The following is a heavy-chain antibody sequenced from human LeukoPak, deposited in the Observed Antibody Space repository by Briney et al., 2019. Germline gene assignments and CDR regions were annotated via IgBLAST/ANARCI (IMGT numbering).Heavy chain of an antibody. D-gene: IGHD2-15*01. Sequence: ASVKVSCKASGGTFSSYAISWVRQAPGQGLEWMGGIIPIFGTANYAQKFQGRVTITADESTSTAYMELSSLRAEDTAVYYCARPTHRSGGRNNWFDPWGQGTLVTVSS. CDR1: GGTFSSYA. CDR2: IIPIFGTA. CDR3: ARPTHRSGGRNNWFDP. J-gene: IGHJ5*02. V-gene: IGHV1-69*13.